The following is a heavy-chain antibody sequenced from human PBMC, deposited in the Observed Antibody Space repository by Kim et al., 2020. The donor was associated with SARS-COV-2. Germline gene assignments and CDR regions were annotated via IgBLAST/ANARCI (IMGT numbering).Heavy chain of an antibody. J-gene: IGHJ4*02. CDR1: GGSISSSSYY. CDR2: IYYSGST. V-gene: IGHV4-39*01. D-gene: IGHD5-12*01. CDR3: ARRGYSGYENFDY. Sequence: SETLSLTCTVSGGSISSSSYYWGWIRQPPGKGLEWIGSIYYSGSTYYNPSLKSRVTISVDTSKNQFSLKLSSVTAADTAVYYCARRGYSGYENFDYWGQGTLVTVSS.